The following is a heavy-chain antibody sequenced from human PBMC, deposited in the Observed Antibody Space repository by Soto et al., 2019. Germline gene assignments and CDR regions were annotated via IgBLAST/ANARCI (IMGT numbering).Heavy chain of an antibody. CDR2: ISYDGTNK. V-gene: IGHV3-30-3*01. CDR1: GFSFSISP. CDR3: ARDPKTSGGQHWAFNYFDS. J-gene: IGHJ4*02. D-gene: IGHD7-27*01. Sequence: GGSLRLSCAASGFSFSISPMHWVRQAPGKGPEWVALISYDGTNKFYADSVKGRFTISRDNSKSTLYLQVDSLRPEDAAVYYCARDPKTSGGQHWAFNYFDSWGQGALVTVSS.